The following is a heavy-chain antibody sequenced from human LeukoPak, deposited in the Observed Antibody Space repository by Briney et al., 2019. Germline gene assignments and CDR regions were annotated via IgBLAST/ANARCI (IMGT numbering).Heavy chain of an antibody. D-gene: IGHD3-22*01. J-gene: IGHJ5*02. CDR1: GGSISSSNW. CDR3: ARGRRITMIVVVIASNNWFDP. Sequence: PSGTLSLTCAVSGGSISSSNWWSWVRQPPGKGLEWIGEIYHSGSTNYNPSLKSRVTISVDTSKNQFSLKLSSVTAADTAVYYCARGRRITMIVVVIASNNWFDPWGQGTLVTVSS. CDR2: IYHSGST. V-gene: IGHV4-4*02.